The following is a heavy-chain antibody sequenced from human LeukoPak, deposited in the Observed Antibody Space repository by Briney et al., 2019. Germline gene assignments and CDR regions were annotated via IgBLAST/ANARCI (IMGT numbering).Heavy chain of an antibody. CDR3: ASGTTEPFDY. V-gene: IGHV3-30*01. CDR2: ISYDGSNK. CDR1: GFTFSSYV. Sequence: GGSLRLSCAASGFTFSSYVTHWVRQTPGKGLEWVAVISYDGSNKYYADSVKGRFTITRDNSQNTLYLQMNSLRAEDTAVYYCASGTTEPFDYWGQGTLVTVSS. J-gene: IGHJ4*02. D-gene: IGHD1-1*01.